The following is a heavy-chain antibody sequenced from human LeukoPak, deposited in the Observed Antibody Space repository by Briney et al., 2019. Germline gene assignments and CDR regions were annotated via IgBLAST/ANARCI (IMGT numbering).Heavy chain of an antibody. D-gene: IGHD3-9*01. V-gene: IGHV3-74*01. CDR1: GFTFNFYW. CDR3: ARDPFDILTDPYFDY. CDR2: INSDGSST. J-gene: IGHJ4*02. Sequence: PGGSLRLSCAASGFTFNFYWMHWVRQAPGKGLLWVSRINSDGSSTSYADSVKSRFTISRDNAKSTLYLQMNSLRAEDTAVYYCARDPFDILTDPYFDYWGQGTLVTVSS.